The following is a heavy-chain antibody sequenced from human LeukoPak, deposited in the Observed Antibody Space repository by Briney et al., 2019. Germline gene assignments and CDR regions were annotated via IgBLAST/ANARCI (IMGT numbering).Heavy chain of an antibody. Sequence: ASETLSLTCTVSGGSISSSTYYWGWIRQPPGKGLEWIGSFFYSGSTYYNPSLKSRLTMSVDTSNNQFSLKPMSVTAADMAVYYCASGTSTYYELYFWGQGTLVTVSS. V-gene: IGHV4-39*01. D-gene: IGHD3-3*01. CDR1: GGSISSSTYY. J-gene: IGHJ4*02. CDR2: FFYSGST. CDR3: ASGTSTYYELYF.